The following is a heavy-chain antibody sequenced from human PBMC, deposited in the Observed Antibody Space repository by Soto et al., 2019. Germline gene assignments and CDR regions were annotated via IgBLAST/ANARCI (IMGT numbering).Heavy chain of an antibody. D-gene: IGHD3-10*01. Sequence: SETLSLTCTVPGGSISSYCWSWIRQPPGKGLEWIGYIYYSGSTNYNPSLKSRVTISVDTSKNQFSLKLNSMTAADTAVYYCARHNYGSGSTYFDYWGQGTLVTVSS. V-gene: IGHV4-59*08. J-gene: IGHJ4*02. CDR1: GGSISSYC. CDR2: IYYSGST. CDR3: ARHNYGSGSTYFDY.